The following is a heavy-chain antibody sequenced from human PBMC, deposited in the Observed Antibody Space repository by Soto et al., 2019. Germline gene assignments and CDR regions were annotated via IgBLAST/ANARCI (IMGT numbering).Heavy chain of an antibody. CDR2: INWNGGST. CDR1: GCTFDDYG. CDR3: ARLYSSGWYGPGRY. D-gene: IGHD6-19*01. Sequence: SGGSLRLSCAASGCTFDDYGMSWVRQAPGKGLEWVSGINWNGGSTGYADSVKGRFTISRDNAKNSLYLQMNSLRAEDTALYYCARLYSSGWYGPGRYWGQGTLVTVSS. J-gene: IGHJ4*02. V-gene: IGHV3-20*04.